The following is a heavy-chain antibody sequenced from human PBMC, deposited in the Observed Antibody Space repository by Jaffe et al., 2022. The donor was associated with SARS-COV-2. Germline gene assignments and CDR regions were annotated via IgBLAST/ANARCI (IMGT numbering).Heavy chain of an antibody. J-gene: IGHJ4*02. CDR2: IYYSGST. Sequence: QLQLQESGPGLVKPSETLSLTCTVSGGSISSSSYYWGWIRQPPGKGLEWIGSIYYSGSTYYNPSLKSRVTISVDTSKNQFSLKLSSVTAADTAVYYCASPVAAAGGPAPLVWGQGTLVTVSS. CDR3: ASPVAAAGGPAPLV. D-gene: IGHD6-13*01. V-gene: IGHV4-39*01. CDR1: GGSISSSSYY.